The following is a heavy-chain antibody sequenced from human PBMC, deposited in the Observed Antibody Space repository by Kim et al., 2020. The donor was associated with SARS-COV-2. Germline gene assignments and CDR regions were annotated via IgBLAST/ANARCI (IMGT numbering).Heavy chain of an antibody. CDR2: ISSRSSNI. D-gene: IGHD3-10*01. V-gene: IGHV3-48*02. Sequence: GGSLRLSCAASGFTFSSYSMNWVRQAPGKGLEWVSYISSRSSNIDYADSVRGRFTLSRDNAKNSLYLQMNSLRDEDTAVYYCARDGYYYGSGSNRGISAFYISGPRTMVTVS. CDR1: GFTFSSYS. J-gene: IGHJ3*02. CDR3: ARDGYYYGSGSNRGISAFYI.